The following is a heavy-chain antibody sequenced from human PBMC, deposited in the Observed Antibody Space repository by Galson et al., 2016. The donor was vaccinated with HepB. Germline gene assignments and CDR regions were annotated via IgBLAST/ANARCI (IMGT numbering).Heavy chain of an antibody. J-gene: IGHJ2*01. V-gene: IGHV3-49*03. CDR1: GFTFGDYA. CDR2: IRSKAYGGTT. Sequence: SLRLSCASSGFTFGDYAVTWFRQAPGKGLEWVGFIRSKAYGGTTEYAASVKGRFNLSREDSKSLAYLQMSSLKSEDTAVYYCTIPTSGWYSHWYFDLWGRGTLVTVSS. D-gene: IGHD6-19*01. CDR3: TIPTSGWYSHWYFDL.